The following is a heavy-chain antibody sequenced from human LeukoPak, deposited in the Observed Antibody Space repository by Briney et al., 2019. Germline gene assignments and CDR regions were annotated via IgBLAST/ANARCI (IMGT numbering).Heavy chain of an antibody. V-gene: IGHV4-59*01. CDR3: ARGRYYYGSGSYYNPHYFDY. CDR2: IYYSGST. J-gene: IGHJ4*02. Sequence: SETLSLTCTVSGGSISSYYWSWIRQPPGKGLEWIGYIYYSGSTNYNPSLKSPVTISVDTSKNQFSLKLSSVTAADTAVYYCARGRYYYGSGSYYNPHYFDYWGQGTLVTVSS. CDR1: GGSISSYY. D-gene: IGHD3-10*01.